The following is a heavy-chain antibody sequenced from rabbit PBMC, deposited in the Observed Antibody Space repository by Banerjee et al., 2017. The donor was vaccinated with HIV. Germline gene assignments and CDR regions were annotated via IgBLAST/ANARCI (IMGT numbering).Heavy chain of an antibody. V-gene: IGHV1S40*01. J-gene: IGHJ4*01. CDR2: IGTGSGNT. CDR3: ARDQGTYGYGGYASPFNL. Sequence: QQLVESGGGLVKPGASLTLTCKASGFSFSSGYYMSWVRQAPGKGLEWIGCIGTGSGNTYYASWAKGRFTISKTSSTTVTLQMTSLTVADTATYFCARDQGTYGYGGYASPFNLWGPGTLVTVS. CDR1: GFSFSSGYY. D-gene: IGHD6-1*01.